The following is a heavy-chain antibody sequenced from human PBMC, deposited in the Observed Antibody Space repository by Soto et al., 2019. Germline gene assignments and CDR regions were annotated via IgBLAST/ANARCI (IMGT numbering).Heavy chain of an antibody. CDR1: GYPLTELS. V-gene: IGHV1-24*01. CDR3: ATVPSSSGAFDI. J-gene: IGHJ3*02. CDR2: FDPEDGET. Sequence: GSVKVYFKVSGYPLTELSINLVRQAPGKGLEWMGGFDPEDGETIYAQKFQGRVTMTEYTSTDTAYMELSSLRYEDTAVYYCATVPSSSGAFDIWGHGTMVTVSS. D-gene: IGHD6-6*01.